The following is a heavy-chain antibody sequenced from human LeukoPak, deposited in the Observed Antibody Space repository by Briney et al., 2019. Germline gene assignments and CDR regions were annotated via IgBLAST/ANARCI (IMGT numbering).Heavy chain of an antibody. J-gene: IGHJ4*02. D-gene: IGHD3-22*01. CDR2: ISSSSSYI. CDR1: GFTFSSYS. CDR3: ARPLVYYDSSGYYPLDY. Sequence: GGSLRLSCVVSGFTFSSYSMNWVRQAPGKGLEWVSSISSSSSYIYYADSVKGRFTISRDNAKNSLYLQMNSLRAEDTAVYYCARPLVYYDSSGYYPLDYWGQGTLVTVSS. V-gene: IGHV3-21*01.